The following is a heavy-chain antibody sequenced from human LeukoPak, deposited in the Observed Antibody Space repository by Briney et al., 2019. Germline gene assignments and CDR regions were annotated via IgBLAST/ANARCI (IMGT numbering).Heavy chain of an antibody. D-gene: IGHD1-26*01. CDR3: ARVRGGSGRSYAADAFDI. CDR2: ISWNSGSI. Sequence: GRSLRLSCAASGFTFDDYAMHWVRQAPGKGLEWVSGISWNSGSIGYADSVKGRFTISRDNAKSTLYLQMNSLRADDTAVFYCARVRGGSGRSYAADAFDIWGQGTMVTVSS. J-gene: IGHJ3*02. V-gene: IGHV3-9*01. CDR1: GFTFDDYA.